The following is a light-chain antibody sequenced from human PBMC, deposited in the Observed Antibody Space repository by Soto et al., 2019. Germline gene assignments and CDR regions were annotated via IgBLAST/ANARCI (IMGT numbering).Light chain of an antibody. V-gene: IGLV1-40*01. CDR2: GNF. J-gene: IGLJ3*02. CDR3: QSYDTSLSASV. Sequence: QSVLTQPPSVSGAPGQRVTISCTGSSSNIGAGYDVHWYRQLPGSAPKLLIYGNFNRPSGVPDRFSGSRSGTSASLAITWLQADDESDYYCQSYDTSLSASVFGGGTKLTVL. CDR1: SSNIGAGYD.